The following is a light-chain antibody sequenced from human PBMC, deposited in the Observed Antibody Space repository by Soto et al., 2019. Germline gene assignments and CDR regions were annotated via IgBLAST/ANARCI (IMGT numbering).Light chain of an antibody. V-gene: IGKV4-1*01. CDR2: WAS. CDR3: QQYYSTPPT. Sequence: DIVMTQSPDSLAVSLGERATINCKSSQSILYSSNNKNYLAWYQQKPGQPPTLLIYWASTREFGVPDRFSGSGSGTDFTLTISSLQAEDVAVYYCQQYYSTPPTFGQGTKLEV. J-gene: IGKJ2*01. CDR1: QSILYSSNNKNY.